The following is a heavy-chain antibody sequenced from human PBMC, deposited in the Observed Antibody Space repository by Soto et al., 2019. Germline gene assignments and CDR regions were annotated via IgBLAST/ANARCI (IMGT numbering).Heavy chain of an antibody. CDR3: AKDQNSGYDFDY. D-gene: IGHD5-12*01. Sequence: PGGSMRLSCAASGFTFSSYAMSWVRQAPGKGLEWVSAISGSGGSTYYADSVKGRFTISRDNSKNTLYLQMNSLRAEDTAVYYCAKDQNSGYDFDYWGQGTLVTVSS. CDR1: GFTFSSYA. CDR2: ISGSGGST. V-gene: IGHV3-23*01. J-gene: IGHJ4*02.